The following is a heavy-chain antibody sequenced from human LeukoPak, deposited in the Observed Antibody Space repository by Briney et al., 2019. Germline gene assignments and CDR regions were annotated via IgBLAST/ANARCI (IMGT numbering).Heavy chain of an antibody. J-gene: IGHJ4*02. D-gene: IGHD4-23*01. Sequence: GGSLRLSCAASGFTFDDYAMHWVRQAPGKGLEWVSGISWNSGSIGYADSVKGRLTISRDNAKNSLYLQMNSLRAEDTALYYCAKDMGDYGGKFGRGFDYWGQGTLVTVSS. CDR3: AKDMGDYGGKFGRGFDY. CDR1: GFTFDDYA. V-gene: IGHV3-9*01. CDR2: ISWNSGSI.